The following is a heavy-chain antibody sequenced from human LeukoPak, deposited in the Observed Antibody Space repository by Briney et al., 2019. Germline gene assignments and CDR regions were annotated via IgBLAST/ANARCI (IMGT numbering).Heavy chain of an antibody. CDR3: AKDTPLTAYASGWSNNCFDY. V-gene: IGHV3-23*01. Sequence: GGSLRLSCAASGFSFRDYAMTWVRQAPGKGLEWVSTVSGGAEATYYADSVKGRFAISRDNSKSALYLQMNSLRAEDTAIYYCAKDTPLTAYASGWSNNCFDYWGQGTLVTVSS. CDR2: VSGGAEAT. CDR1: GFSFRDYA. J-gene: IGHJ4*02. D-gene: IGHD6-19*01.